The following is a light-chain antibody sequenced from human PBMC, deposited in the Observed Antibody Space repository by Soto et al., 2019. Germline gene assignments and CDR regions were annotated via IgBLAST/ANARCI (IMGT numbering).Light chain of an antibody. CDR1: SSDVGTYNY. J-gene: IGLJ2*01. CDR2: DVS. V-gene: IGLV2-14*01. Sequence: QSVLTQPASVSGSPGQSITISCTGNSSDVGTYNYVSWYQQYAGKVPKLMIYDVSNRPSGVSDRFSGSKSGNTASLTISGLQAEDEADYYCTSYTSSSTLVFGGGTKLTVL. CDR3: TSYTSSSTLV.